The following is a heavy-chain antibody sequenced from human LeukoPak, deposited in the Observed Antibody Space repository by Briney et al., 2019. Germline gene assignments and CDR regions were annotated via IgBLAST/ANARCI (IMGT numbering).Heavy chain of an antibody. CDR2: INHSGST. J-gene: IGHJ4*02. D-gene: IGHD6-13*01. CDR1: GGSFSGYY. CDR3: ATLAIAAAGY. Sequence: SETLSLTCAVYGGSFSGYYWSWIRQPPGKGLEWIGDINHSGSTNYNPSLKSRVTISVDTSKNQFSLKLSSVTAADTAVYYCATLAIAAAGYWGQGTLVTVSS. V-gene: IGHV4-34*01.